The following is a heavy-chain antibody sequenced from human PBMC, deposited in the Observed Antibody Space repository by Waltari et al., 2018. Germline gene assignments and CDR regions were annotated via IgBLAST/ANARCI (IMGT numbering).Heavy chain of an antibody. CDR2: IYYSGST. J-gene: IGHJ3*02. D-gene: IGHD3-22*01. CDR3: ARVYDSSGYYYGDAFDI. V-gene: IGHV4-59*01. CDR1: GGSISSYY. Sequence: QVQLQESGPGLVKPSETLSLTCTVSGGSISSYYWSWIRQPPGKGLEWIGYIYYSGSTNYNPSLKSRVTISVDTSKNQFSLKLSSVTAADTAVYYCARVYDSSGYYYGDAFDIWGQGTMVTVSS.